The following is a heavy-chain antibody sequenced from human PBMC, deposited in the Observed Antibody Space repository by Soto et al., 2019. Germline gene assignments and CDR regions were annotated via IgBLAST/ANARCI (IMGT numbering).Heavy chain of an antibody. CDR1: GFILSTSW. V-gene: IGHV3-7*05. J-gene: IGHJ5*02. Sequence: EVRLVESGGDLVRPGGSLRLSCVASGFILSTSWMTWVRQAPGKGLEWVATIKPDGSEKYYVESVKGRFTISRDNAQNSLYLQMNSLRADDTAVYYCARKDYYYDTSDPGWFDPWGQGTLVTVSS. CDR3: ARKDYYYDTSDPGWFDP. CDR2: IKPDGSEK. D-gene: IGHD3-22*01.